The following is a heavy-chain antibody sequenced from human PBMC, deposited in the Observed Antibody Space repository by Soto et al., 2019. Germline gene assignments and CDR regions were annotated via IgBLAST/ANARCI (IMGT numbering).Heavy chain of an antibody. Sequence: PSETLSLTCAAYGESFSGYYWSWIRQPPGKGLEWIGEINHSGSPNSHPYLKRRVTISVDTSKNQFSLKLSSVTAADTAVYYCARMSYDILTGYYRNWFDPWGQGTLVTVSS. CDR3: ARMSYDILTGYYRNWFDP. D-gene: IGHD3-9*01. CDR1: GESFSGYY. J-gene: IGHJ5*02. V-gene: IGHV4-34*01. CDR2: INHSGSP.